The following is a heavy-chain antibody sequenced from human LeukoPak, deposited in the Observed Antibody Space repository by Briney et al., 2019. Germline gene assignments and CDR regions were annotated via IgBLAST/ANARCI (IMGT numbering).Heavy chain of an antibody. V-gene: IGHV4-38-2*01. CDR2: IYHSGST. CDR1: GYSISSGYY. CDR3: ARLGGSYINACDI. J-gene: IGHJ3*02. D-gene: IGHD1-26*01. Sequence: PSETLSLTCAASGYSISSGYYWGCIRQPPGKGLEWIGSIYHSGSTYYNPSLKSRVTISVDTSKNQFSLKLSSVTAADTAVYYCARLGGSYINACDIWGQGTMVTVSS.